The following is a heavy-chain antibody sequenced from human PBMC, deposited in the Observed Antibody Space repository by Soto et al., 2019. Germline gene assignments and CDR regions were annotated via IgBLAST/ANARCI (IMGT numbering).Heavy chain of an antibody. CDR2: IYHSGST. V-gene: IGHV4-30-2*01. CDR3: ARGTGIVVVPAAMHWFDP. Sequence: SETLSLTCAVSGGSISSCGYSWSWIRQPPGKGLEWIGDIYHSGSTNYNPSLKSRVTISVDRSKNQFSLKLSSVTAADTAVYYCARGTGIVVVPAAMHWFDPWGQGTLVTVSS. D-gene: IGHD2-2*01. J-gene: IGHJ5*02. CDR1: GGSISSCGYS.